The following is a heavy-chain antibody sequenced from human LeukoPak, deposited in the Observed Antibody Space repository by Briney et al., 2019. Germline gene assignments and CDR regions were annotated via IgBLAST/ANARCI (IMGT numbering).Heavy chain of an antibody. J-gene: IGHJ2*01. V-gene: IGHV4-59*01. D-gene: IGHD1-26*01. Sequence: SETLSLTCTVSGVSISNYYWSWIRQPPGKGLEWIGYIHYSGSTSYNPSLKSRVTISVDTSKKQFSLKLSSVTAADTAVYYCARDLGGSYYFWYFDLWGRGTLVTVSS. CDR1: GVSISNYY. CDR2: IHYSGST. CDR3: ARDLGGSYYFWYFDL.